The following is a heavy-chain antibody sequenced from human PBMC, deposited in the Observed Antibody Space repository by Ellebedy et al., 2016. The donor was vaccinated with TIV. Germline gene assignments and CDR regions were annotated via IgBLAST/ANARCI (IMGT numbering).Heavy chain of an antibody. CDR3: TRVLNVDTAMESTISFDY. D-gene: IGHD5-18*01. Sequence: GESLKISCTASGFTFGDYAMSWFRQAPGKGLEWVGFIRSKAYGGTTEYAASVKGRFTISRDDSKSIAYLQMNSLKTEDTAVYYCTRVLNVDTAMESTISFDYWGQGTLVTVSS. V-gene: IGHV3-49*03. CDR1: GFTFGDYA. J-gene: IGHJ4*02. CDR2: IRSKAYGGTT.